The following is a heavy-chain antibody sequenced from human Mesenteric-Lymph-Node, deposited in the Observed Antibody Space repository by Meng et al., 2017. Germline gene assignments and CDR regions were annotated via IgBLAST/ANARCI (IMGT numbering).Heavy chain of an antibody. Sequence: GASLKISCAASGFTFTHYAMTWVRQAPGKGLEWISAISYDGTYTPYAGSVKGLFTISRDNSRNTVYLQMNSLTAEDTAVYYCANHKTATMATRHPFQSWGQGSLVTVSS. J-gene: IGHJ5*02. V-gene: IGHV3-23*01. CDR2: ISYDGTYT. D-gene: IGHD2-2*01. CDR3: ANHKTATMATRHPFQS. CDR1: GFTFTHYA.